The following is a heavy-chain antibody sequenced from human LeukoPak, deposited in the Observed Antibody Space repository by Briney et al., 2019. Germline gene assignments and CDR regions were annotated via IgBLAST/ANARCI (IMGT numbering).Heavy chain of an antibody. CDR3: ARARGVRDY. J-gene: IGHJ4*02. V-gene: IGHV3-23*01. D-gene: IGHD2-8*02. Sequence: WGSLRLSCAASGFTVSSYAMSWVRQAPGKGLDWVSAISGSGGSTYYAASVKGRFTISRDNSKNTLYLQMNSLRAEDTAVYYCARARGVRDYWGQGTLVTVSS. CDR2: ISGSGGST. CDR1: GFTVSSYA.